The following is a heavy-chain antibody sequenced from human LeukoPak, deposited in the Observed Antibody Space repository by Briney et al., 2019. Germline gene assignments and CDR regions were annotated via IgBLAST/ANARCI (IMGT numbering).Heavy chain of an antibody. CDR1: GGTFSSYA. V-gene: IGHV1-69*13. D-gene: IGHD2-15*01. CDR3: ARFRSGYCYYGMDV. CDR2: IIPIFGTA. Sequence: WASVKVSCKASGGTFSSYAISWVRQAPGQGLEWMGGIIPIFGTANYAQKFQGRVTITADESTSTAYMELSSLRSEDTAVYYCARFRSGYCYYGMDVWGKGTTVTVSS. J-gene: IGHJ6*04.